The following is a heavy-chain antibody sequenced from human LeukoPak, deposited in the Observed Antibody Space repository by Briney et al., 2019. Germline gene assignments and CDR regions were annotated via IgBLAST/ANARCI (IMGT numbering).Heavy chain of an antibody. Sequence: GGSLRLSCAASGFTFSSYSMNWVRQAPGKGLEWVSYISSSSSTIYYADSVKGRFTISRDNAKNSLYLQMNSLRDEDTAVYYCARDARPLYDFWSGYYPADNYYGMDVWGQGITVTVSS. CDR3: ARDARPLYDFWSGYYPADNYYGMDV. CDR2: ISSSSSTI. CDR1: GFTFSSYS. V-gene: IGHV3-48*02. D-gene: IGHD3-3*01. J-gene: IGHJ6*02.